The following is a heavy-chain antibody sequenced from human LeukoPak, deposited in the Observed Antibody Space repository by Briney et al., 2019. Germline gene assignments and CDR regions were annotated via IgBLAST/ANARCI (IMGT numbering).Heavy chain of an antibody. J-gene: IGHJ5*02. CDR1: GYTFTSYG. CDR3: ARAPYSGYYFPPST. D-gene: IGHD3-22*01. CDR2: ISAYNGNT. Sequence: ASVKVSCKASGYTFTSYGISWVRQAPGQGLEWMGWISAYNGNTNYAQKLQGRVTMTTDTSTSTAYMELRSLRSDDTAVYYCARAPYSGYYFPPSTWGQGTLVTVSS. V-gene: IGHV1-18*01.